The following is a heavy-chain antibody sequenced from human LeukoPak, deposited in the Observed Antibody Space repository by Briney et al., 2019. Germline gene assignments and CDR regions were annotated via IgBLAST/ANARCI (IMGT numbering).Heavy chain of an antibody. CDR3: ARGCVVVVVPAAIYYYYYYYMDA. CDR1: GGSFSGYY. V-gene: IGHV4-34*01. CDR2: INHSGST. Sequence: SETLSLTCAVYGGSFSGYYWSWIRQPPGKGLEWIGEINHSGSTNYNPSLKSRVTISVDTSKNQFSLKLSSVTAADTAVYYCARGCVVVVVPAAIYYYYYYYMDAWGKGTTVTVSS. J-gene: IGHJ6*03. D-gene: IGHD2-2*01.